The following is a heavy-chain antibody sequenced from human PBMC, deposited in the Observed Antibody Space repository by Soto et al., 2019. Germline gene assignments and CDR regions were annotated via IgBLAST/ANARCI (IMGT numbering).Heavy chain of an antibody. J-gene: IGHJ6*02. Sequence: ASVKVSCKASGYTFTSYGISWVRQAPGQGLEWMGWISAYNGNTNYAQKLQGRVTMTTDTSTSTAYMELRSLRSDDTAVYYCARDREPYDYRHRHGMDDWGQGTPVTVSS. CDR1: GYTFTSYG. V-gene: IGHV1-18*04. CDR3: ARDREPYDYRHRHGMDD. D-gene: IGHD5-12*01. CDR2: ISAYNGNT.